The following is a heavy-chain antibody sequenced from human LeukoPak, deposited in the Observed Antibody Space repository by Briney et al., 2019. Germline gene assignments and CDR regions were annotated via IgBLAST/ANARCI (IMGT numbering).Heavy chain of an antibody. D-gene: IGHD2-2*02. V-gene: IGHV4-59*01. CDR2: IYYSGST. J-gene: IGHJ4*02. CDR1: GGSISSYY. CDR3: ARERGDIVVVPAATPDYYFDY. Sequence: SETLSLTCTVSGGSISSYYWSWIRQPPGKGLEWIGYIYYSGSTNYNPSLKSRVPISVDTSKNQFSLKLSSVTAADTAVYYCARERGDIVVVPAATPDYYFDYWGQGTLVTVSS.